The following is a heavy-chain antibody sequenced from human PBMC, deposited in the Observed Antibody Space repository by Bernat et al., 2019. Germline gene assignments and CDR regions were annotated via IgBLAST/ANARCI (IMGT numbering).Heavy chain of an antibody. V-gene: IGHV1-69*08. CDR3: AREVPTRAIPYSSSWYGYFQH. Sequence: QVQLVQSGAEVKKPGSSVKVSCKASGGTFSSYTISWVRQAPGQGLEWMGRIIPILGIANYAQKFQGRVKITADKSTSTAYMGLSSLRSEDTAVYYCAREVPTRAIPYSSSWYGYFQHWGQGTLVTVSS. D-gene: IGHD6-13*01. CDR1: GGTFSSYT. CDR2: IIPILGIA. J-gene: IGHJ1*01.